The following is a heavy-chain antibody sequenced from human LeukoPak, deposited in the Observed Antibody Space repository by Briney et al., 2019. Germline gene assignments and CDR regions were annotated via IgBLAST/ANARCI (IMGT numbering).Heavy chain of an antibody. D-gene: IGHD6-19*01. Sequence: SETLSLTCTVSGGSISSSSYYWGWIRQPPGKGLEWIGSIYYSGSTYYNPSLKSRVTISVDTSKNQFSLKLSSVTAADTAVYCCARGPDQWLGAFDIWGQGTMVTVSS. CDR3: ARGPDQWLGAFDI. V-gene: IGHV4-39*07. J-gene: IGHJ3*02. CDR2: IYYSGST. CDR1: GGSISSSSYY.